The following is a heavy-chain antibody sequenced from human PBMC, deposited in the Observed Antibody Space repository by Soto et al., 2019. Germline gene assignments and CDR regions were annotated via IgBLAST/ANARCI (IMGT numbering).Heavy chain of an antibody. CDR1: GFTFSSSS. Sequence: EVRLVESGGGLVKPGGSLRLSCAASGFTFSSSSMTWVRQAPGKGLEWVSSISTSGHYTSFAASLKGRFTIAGDNAKKSMVLQMNSLGAEDTAVYYCARTLSWTTLPPRGFDIWGQGTVVTVSS. J-gene: IGHJ3*02. CDR3: ARTLSWTTLPPRGFDI. D-gene: IGHD4-17*01. V-gene: IGHV3-21*01. CDR2: ISTSGHYT.